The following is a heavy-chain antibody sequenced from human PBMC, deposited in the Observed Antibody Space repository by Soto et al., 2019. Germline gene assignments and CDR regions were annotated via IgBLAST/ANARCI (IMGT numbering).Heavy chain of an antibody. D-gene: IGHD2-8*02. CDR3: ARTGGSSGSSRWFDT. CDR1: GFTLSNYG. Sequence: QVQLVESGGGVVQPGRSLTLSCVASGFTLSNYGMHWVRQAPGKGLEWVAVIWYDGTATYSADSVKGRFSISRDNAKNELFLQLSSLRAEDTAVYYCARTGGSSGSSRWFDTWGQGTLVTVSS. V-gene: IGHV3-33*01. J-gene: IGHJ5*02. CDR2: IWYDGTAT.